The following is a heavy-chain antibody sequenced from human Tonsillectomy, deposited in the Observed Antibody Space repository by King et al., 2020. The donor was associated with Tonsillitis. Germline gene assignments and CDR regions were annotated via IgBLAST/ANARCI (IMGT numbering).Heavy chain of an antibody. D-gene: IGHD3-10*01. CDR2: ISGSGDST. V-gene: IGHV3-23*04. CDR1: GFMFSIYA. CDR3: AKRWRGSGPPFDY. J-gene: IGHJ4*02. Sequence: VQLVESGGGLVQPGGSLRLSCAASGFMFSIYAMSWVRQAPGKGLEWVSDISGSGDSTNYADSVKGRFTISRDNSKDTVYLQMKSLRVEDTAVYYCAKRWRGSGPPFDYWGQGTLVTVSS.